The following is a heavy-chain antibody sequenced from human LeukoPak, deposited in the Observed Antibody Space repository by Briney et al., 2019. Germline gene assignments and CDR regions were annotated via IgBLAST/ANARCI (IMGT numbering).Heavy chain of an antibody. D-gene: IGHD3-10*01. CDR3: ARDARMLGGSATYYYGSGSYQLGFFDY. CDR1: GGSISSGGYY. Sequence: SQTLSLTCTVSGGSISSGGYYWSWIRQHPGQGLEWIGYIYYSGSTYYNPSLKSRVTISVDTSKNQFSLKLSSVTAADTAVYYCARDARMLGGSATYYYGSGSYQLGFFDYWGQGTLVTVSS. J-gene: IGHJ4*02. V-gene: IGHV4-31*03. CDR2: IYYSGST.